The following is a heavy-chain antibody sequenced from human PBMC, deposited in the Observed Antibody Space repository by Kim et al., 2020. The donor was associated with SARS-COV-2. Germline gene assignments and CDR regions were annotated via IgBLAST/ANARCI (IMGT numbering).Heavy chain of an antibody. D-gene: IGHD6-19*01. CDR2: ISYDGSNK. CDR1: GFTFSSYG. V-gene: IGHV3-30*18. CDR3: AKDRYSSGPGYFDL. Sequence: GGSLRLSCAASGFTFSSYGMHWVRQAPGKGLEWVAVISYDGSNKYYADSVKGRFTISRDNSKNTLYLQMNSLRAEDTAVYYCAKDRYSSGPGYFDLWGRGTLVTVSS. J-gene: IGHJ2*01.